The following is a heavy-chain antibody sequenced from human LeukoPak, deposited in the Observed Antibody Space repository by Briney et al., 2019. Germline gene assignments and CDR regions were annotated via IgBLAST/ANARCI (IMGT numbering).Heavy chain of an antibody. CDR2: ISSGSGTT. CDR3: ARDPYSGSYGADYYYYMDV. V-gene: IGHV3-48*04. J-gene: IGHJ6*03. D-gene: IGHD1-26*01. Sequence: GGSLRLSCAASGFIFSSYSMNRVRQTPGKGLEWISYISSGSGTTYYGDSVQGRFITSRDNAKSSLYLQMNSLRAEDTAVYYCARDPYSGSYGADYYYYMDVWGKGTTVTISS. CDR1: GFIFSSYS.